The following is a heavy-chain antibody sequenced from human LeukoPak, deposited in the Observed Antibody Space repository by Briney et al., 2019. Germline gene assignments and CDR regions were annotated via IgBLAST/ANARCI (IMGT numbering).Heavy chain of an antibody. CDR2: LSSNCAT. CDR1: GFAVNNNF. V-gene: IGHV3-53*01. Sequence: GGSLRLSCAASGFAVNNNFMSWVRQPPGKGLEWISVLSSNCATYYLDSVKARFTISRDDSKNIVYLQLDTLRGEDTAIYYCAKTRPGGSYDHWGRGTLVTVSS. D-gene: IGHD1-26*01. CDR3: AKTRPGGSYDH. J-gene: IGHJ5*02.